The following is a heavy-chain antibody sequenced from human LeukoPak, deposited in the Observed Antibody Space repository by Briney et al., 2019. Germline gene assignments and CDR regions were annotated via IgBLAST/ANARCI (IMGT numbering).Heavy chain of an antibody. Sequence: PGGSLRLSCAASKFTFSTYGMHWVRQAPGKGLEWVAFISYDGSNKNYADSVKGRFTISRDNAKNTLYLQMNSLRAEDTAVYYCARDHRGSGSRYYYYYMDVWGKGTTVTISS. CDR1: KFTFSTYG. CDR2: ISYDGSNK. D-gene: IGHD3-10*01. J-gene: IGHJ6*03. CDR3: ARDHRGSGSRYYYYYMDV. V-gene: IGHV3-30*03.